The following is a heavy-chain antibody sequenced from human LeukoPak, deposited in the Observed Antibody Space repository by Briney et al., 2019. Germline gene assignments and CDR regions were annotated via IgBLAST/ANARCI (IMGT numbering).Heavy chain of an antibody. CDR3: ARESRRGYYFDY. D-gene: IGHD3-16*01. J-gene: IGHJ4*02. CDR1: GGSISSSSYY. Sequence: SETLSLTCTVSGGSISSSSYYWGWIRQPPGKGLEWIGSIYYSGSTYYNPSLESRVTISVDTSKNQFSLKLSSVTAADTAVYYCARESRRGYYFDYWGQGTLVTVSS. V-gene: IGHV4-39*02. CDR2: IYYSGST.